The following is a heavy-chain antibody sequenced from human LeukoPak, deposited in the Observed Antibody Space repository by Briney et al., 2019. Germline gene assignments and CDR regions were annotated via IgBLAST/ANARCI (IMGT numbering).Heavy chain of an antibody. J-gene: IGHJ4*02. Sequence: SQTLSLTCAISGDSVSSNSAAWNWIRQSPSRGLEWLGRTYYRSKWYNDYAVSVKSRITINPDTSKNQFSLQLSSVTAADTAVYYCARAGHFRLLFDYWGQGTLVTVSS. CDR2: TYYRSKWYN. CDR1: GDSVSSNSAA. CDR3: ARAGHFRLLFDY. V-gene: IGHV6-1*01. D-gene: IGHD1-26*01.